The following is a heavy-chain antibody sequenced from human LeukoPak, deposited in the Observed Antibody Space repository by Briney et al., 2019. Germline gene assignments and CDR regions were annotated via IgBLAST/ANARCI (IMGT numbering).Heavy chain of an antibody. CDR3: ASLDYFDSSDYGDY. CDR1: GFTFSSYA. V-gene: IGHV3-23*01. CDR2: ISGSGGRT. J-gene: IGHJ4*02. D-gene: IGHD3-22*01. Sequence: GGSLRLSCAASGFTFSSYAMDWVRQVPGKGLEWVSAISGSGGRTYYTDSVTGRFTISRDNSKNTLYLQMNSLRAEDTALYYCASLDYFDSSDYGDYWGQGTLVTVSS.